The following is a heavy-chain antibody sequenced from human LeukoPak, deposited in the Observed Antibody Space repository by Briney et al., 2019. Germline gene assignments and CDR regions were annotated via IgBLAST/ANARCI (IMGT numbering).Heavy chain of an antibody. J-gene: IGHJ4*02. V-gene: IGHV3-66*01. Sequence: GGSLRLSCAASGFTVSSSYMSWVRQVPGKGLEWVSCIYGADTIYYADFAKDRFTISRDSNRNILYLQMNSLRAEDTAVYYCARGARGAYFDYWGQGTLVTVSS. CDR3: ARGARGAYFDY. CDR2: IYGADTI. D-gene: IGHD4/OR15-4a*01. CDR1: GFTVSSSY.